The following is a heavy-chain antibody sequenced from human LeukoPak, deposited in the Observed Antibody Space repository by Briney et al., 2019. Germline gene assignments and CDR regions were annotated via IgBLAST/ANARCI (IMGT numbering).Heavy chain of an antibody. CDR2: ISAYNGNT. CDR1: GGTFSSYA. J-gene: IGHJ5*02. V-gene: IGHV1-18*01. Sequence: ASVKVSCKASGGTFSSYAISWVRQAPGQGLEWMGWISAYNGNTNYAQKLQGRVTMTTDTSTSTAYMELGSLRSDDTAVYYCARDPGDQLLSDNWFDPWGQGTLVTVSS. CDR3: ARDPGDQLLSDNWFDP. D-gene: IGHD2-2*01.